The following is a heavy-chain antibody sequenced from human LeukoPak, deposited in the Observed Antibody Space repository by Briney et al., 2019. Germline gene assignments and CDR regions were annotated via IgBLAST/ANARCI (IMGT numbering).Heavy chain of an antibody. CDR3: AGYDFWISDY. CDR2: IYYSGST. D-gene: IGHD3-3*01. CDR1: GGSISSYY. Sequence: SETLSLTCTVSGGSISSYYWSWIRQPPGKGLEWIGYIYYSGSTNYNPSLKSRVTISVDTSKNQFSLKLSSVTAADTAVYYCAGYDFWISDYWGQGTLVTVSS. J-gene: IGHJ4*02. V-gene: IGHV4-59*01.